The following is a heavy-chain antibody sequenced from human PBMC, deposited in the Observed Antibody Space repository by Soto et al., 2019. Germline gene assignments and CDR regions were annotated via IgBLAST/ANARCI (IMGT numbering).Heavy chain of an antibody. Sequence: GGSLRLSCTASGFTFNSYFMSWVRQAPGEGLEWISAISGGGGAKYYSDSVKGRFTISRDNSNNTLYLQMNSLRADDTAVYYCAKSLTASNFGLDVWGHGTRVTVSS. J-gene: IGHJ6*02. CDR1: GFTFNSYF. CDR2: ISGGGGAK. V-gene: IGHV3-23*01. CDR3: AKSLTASNFGLDV. D-gene: IGHD7-27*01.